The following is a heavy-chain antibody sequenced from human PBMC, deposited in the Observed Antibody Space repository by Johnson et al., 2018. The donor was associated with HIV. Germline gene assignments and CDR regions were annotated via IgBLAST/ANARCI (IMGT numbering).Heavy chain of an antibody. CDR1: GFTFSSYW. CDR3: ARDRLLYSGSSVDTFDI. J-gene: IGHJ3*02. V-gene: IGHV3-74*01. CDR2: INGDGSST. D-gene: IGHD1-26*01. Sequence: VQLVESGGGLVQPGGSLRLSCAASGFTFSSYWMHWVRQGPGKGLVWVSRINGDGSSTSYADSVKGRFTISRDNAKNTLYLQMNSLRAEDTAMYYCARDRLLYSGSSVDTFDIWGQGTMVTVSS.